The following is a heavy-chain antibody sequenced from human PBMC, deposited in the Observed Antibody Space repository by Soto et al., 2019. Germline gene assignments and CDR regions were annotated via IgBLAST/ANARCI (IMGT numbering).Heavy chain of an antibody. D-gene: IGHD3-10*01. CDR1: GFTFSSYG. CDR2: ISYDGSNK. Sequence: QVQLVESGGGVVQPGRSLRLSCAASGFTFSSYGMHWVRQAPGKGLEWVAVISYDGSNKYYADSVKGRFTISRDNSKNTLYLQMNSLRAEDTAVYYCAKDLYYYGSRSYLPQNYWGQGTLVTVSS. V-gene: IGHV3-30*18. J-gene: IGHJ4*02. CDR3: AKDLYYYGSRSYLPQNY.